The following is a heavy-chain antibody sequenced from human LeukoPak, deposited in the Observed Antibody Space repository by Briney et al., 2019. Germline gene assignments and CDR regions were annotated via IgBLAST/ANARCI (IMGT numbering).Heavy chain of an antibody. CDR2: ISGSGGST. J-gene: IGHJ4*02. V-gene: IGHV3-23*01. Sequence: GGSLRLSCAASGFTFSSYAMSWVRQAPGKGLEWVSAISGSGGSTYYADSVKGRFTISRDNSKNTLYLQMNRLRAEDTAVYYCAKDRVEYSGYERCFDYWGQGTLVTVSS. CDR1: GFTFSSYA. CDR3: AKDRVEYSGYERCFDY. D-gene: IGHD5-12*01.